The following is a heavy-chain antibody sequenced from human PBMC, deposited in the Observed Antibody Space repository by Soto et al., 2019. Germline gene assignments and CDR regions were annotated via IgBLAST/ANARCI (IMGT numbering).Heavy chain of an antibody. Sequence: QVQLVESGGGVVQPGRSLRLSCAASGFTVSSYGMHWVRQAPGKGLEWVAVISYDGSNKYYADSVKGRFTISRDNSKDTLYLQMNSLRAGDTAVYYCATDLAGVLDYWGQGTLVIVST. J-gene: IGHJ4*02. D-gene: IGHD7-27*01. CDR1: GFTVSSYG. V-gene: IGHV3-30*03. CDR2: ISYDGSNK. CDR3: ATDLAGVLDY.